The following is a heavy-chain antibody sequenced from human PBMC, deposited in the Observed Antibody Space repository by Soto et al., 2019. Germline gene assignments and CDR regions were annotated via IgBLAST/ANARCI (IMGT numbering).Heavy chain of an antibody. V-gene: IGHV4-31*03. CDR3: ARQHIVVVVAATWVYVDF. Sequence: QVQLQESGPGLVKPSQTLSLTCNVSGGSISSGGYYWSWIRQHPGKGLEWIGYIYYSGSTYYNPSLKSRVAISVDTSKNQFSLKLISVTAADTAVYYCARQHIVVVVAATWVYVDFWGQGTLVSVSS. J-gene: IGHJ4*02. D-gene: IGHD2-15*01. CDR2: IYYSGST. CDR1: GGSISSGGYY.